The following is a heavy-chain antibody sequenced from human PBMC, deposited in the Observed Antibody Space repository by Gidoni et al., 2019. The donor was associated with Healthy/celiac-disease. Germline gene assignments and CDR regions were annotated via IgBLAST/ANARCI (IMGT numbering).Heavy chain of an antibody. D-gene: IGHD3-10*01. CDR3: ARDRTGGYYGSGSYYNEAGWFDP. Sequence: QVQLQESGPGLAKPSQTLSLTCTVSGGSIRSYYWSCIRQPPGNGLEWIGYIDYSGSTNYNPSLKSRVTISVDTSKNQFSLKLSSVTAADTAVYYCARDRTGGYYGSGSYYNEAGWFDPWGQGTLVTVSS. J-gene: IGHJ5*02. CDR1: GGSIRSYY. CDR2: IDYSGST. V-gene: IGHV4-59*01.